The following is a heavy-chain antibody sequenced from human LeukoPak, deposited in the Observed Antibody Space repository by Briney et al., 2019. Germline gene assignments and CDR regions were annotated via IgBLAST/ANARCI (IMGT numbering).Heavy chain of an antibody. CDR1: GFTFSSYT. J-gene: IGHJ4*02. CDR3: ARVLSGTLTFDH. D-gene: IGHD3-9*01. CDR2: ITSSSSYI. V-gene: IGHV3-21*01. Sequence: GGSLRLSCAASGFTFSSYTINWVRQAPGKGLEWVSSITSSSSYIYYTDSAKGRFTISRDNAKNSLFLQMNSLRAEDTAVYYCARVLSGTLTFDHWGQGTLVAVSS.